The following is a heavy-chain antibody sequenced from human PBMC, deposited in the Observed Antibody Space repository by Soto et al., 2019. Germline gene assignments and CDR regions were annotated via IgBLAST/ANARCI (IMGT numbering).Heavy chain of an antibody. CDR1: GFTFSSYA. J-gene: IGHJ1*01. V-gene: IGHV3-23*01. CDR3: AKDTTRYTYDSSGYYFFSYFQH. Sequence: PGGSLRLSCAASGFTFSSYAMSWVRQAPGKGLEWVSAISGSGGSTYYADSVKGRFTISRDNSKNTLYLQMNSLRAEDTAVYYCAKDTTRYTYDSSGYYFFSYFQHWGQGTLVTVSS. CDR2: ISGSGGST. D-gene: IGHD3-22*01.